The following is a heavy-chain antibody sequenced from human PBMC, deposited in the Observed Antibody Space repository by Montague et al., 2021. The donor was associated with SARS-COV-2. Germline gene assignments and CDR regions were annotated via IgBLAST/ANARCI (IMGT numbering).Heavy chain of an antibody. V-gene: IGHV6-1*01. CDR2: TYYRSQWYE. CDR1: GDSVSSKSAA. CDR3: ARGAYHDLYYYYHGMDV. Sequence: CAISGDSVSSKSAAWNWIRQSPSRRLEWLGRTYYRSQWYEDYAVSVKGRITIKPDTSKNQFSLHLESVSPDDTALYYCARGAYHDLYYYYHGMDVWGRGTTVSVSS. J-gene: IGHJ6*02. D-gene: IGHD2-2*01.